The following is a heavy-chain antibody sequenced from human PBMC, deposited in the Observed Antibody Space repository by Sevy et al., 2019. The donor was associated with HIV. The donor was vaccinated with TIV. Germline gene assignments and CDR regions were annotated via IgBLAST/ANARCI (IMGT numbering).Heavy chain of an antibody. D-gene: IGHD3-10*01. V-gene: IGHV3-23*01. CDR2: ISGSGGST. Sequence: GGSLRLSCAASGFTFSSYAMSWVRQAPGKGLEWVSAISGSGGSTYYADSVKGRFTISRDNSKNTLYLQMNSLRAEDTVVYYCANGFSDYYGSGSHYFDYWGQGTLVTVSS. J-gene: IGHJ4*02. CDR1: GFTFSSYA. CDR3: ANGFSDYYGSGSHYFDY.